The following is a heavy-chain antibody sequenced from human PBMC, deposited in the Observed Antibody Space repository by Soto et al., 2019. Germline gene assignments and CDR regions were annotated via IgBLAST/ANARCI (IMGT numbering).Heavy chain of an antibody. Sequence: ASVKVSCKASGYTFTSYGISWVRQAPGQGLEWMGWISAYNGNTNYSQKLQGRVTMTTDTSTSTAYMELRSLRSDDTAVYYCARDLTTVTTHYYGMDVWGQGTTVTVS. D-gene: IGHD4-17*01. V-gene: IGHV1-18*04. CDR3: ARDLTTVTTHYYGMDV. CDR1: GYTFTSYG. J-gene: IGHJ6*02. CDR2: ISAYNGNT.